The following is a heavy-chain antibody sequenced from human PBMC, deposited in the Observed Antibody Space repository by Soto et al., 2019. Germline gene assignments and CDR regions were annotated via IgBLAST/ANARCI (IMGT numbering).Heavy chain of an antibody. Sequence: PGESLKISCAASGFTFSNHWIHWVRQAPGKGLVWVSRISSDGSVATYADSVKGRFTISRDNAKNTLYLQMNSLRAEDTAVYYRASAVANTRNGLDIWGQGTMVTVSS. D-gene: IGHD5-12*01. V-gene: IGHV3-74*01. CDR1: GFTFSNHW. CDR3: ASAVANTRNGLDI. CDR2: ISSDGSVA. J-gene: IGHJ3*02.